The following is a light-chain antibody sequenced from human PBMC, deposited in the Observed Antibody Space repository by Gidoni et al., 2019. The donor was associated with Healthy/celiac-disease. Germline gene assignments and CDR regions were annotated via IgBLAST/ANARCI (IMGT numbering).Light chain of an antibody. V-gene: IGKV1-39*01. CDR3: QQSYSTSST. J-gene: IGKJ2*01. CDR2: AAS. CDR1: QSISSY. Sequence: DIQMTQSPSSLSASVGDRVTITCRASQSISSYLNWYQQKPGTAPKLLIYAASSLQSGVPSRFSGSGSGTECTLTISSLQPEDFATYYCQQSYSTSSTFGQGTKLEIK.